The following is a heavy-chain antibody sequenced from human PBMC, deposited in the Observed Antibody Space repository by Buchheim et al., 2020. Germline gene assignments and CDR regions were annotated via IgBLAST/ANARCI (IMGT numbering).Heavy chain of an antibody. D-gene: IGHD4-17*01. CDR2: IIHDGSEK. CDR3: AVTNWFNP. Sequence: EVQVVESGGGLVQPGGSLRLSCAASGFTFCDYWMSWVRQAPGKGLEWVANIIHDGSEKYYVDSVKGRFTISRDNARNILYLQMSSLRVEDTAVYYCAVTNWFNPWGQGTL. CDR1: GFTFCDYW. V-gene: IGHV3-7*01. J-gene: IGHJ5*02.